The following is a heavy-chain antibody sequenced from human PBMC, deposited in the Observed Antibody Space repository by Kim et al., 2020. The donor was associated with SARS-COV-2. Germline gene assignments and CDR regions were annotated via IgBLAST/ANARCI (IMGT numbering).Heavy chain of an antibody. V-gene: IGHV1-8*01. D-gene: IGHD2-8*02. CDR3: ALVTVFEREFDP. J-gene: IGHJ5*02. Sequence: ASVKVSCKASGYTFTSYDINWVRQATGQGLEWMGWMNPNSGNTGYAQKFQGRVTMTRNTSISTAYMELSSLRSEDTAVYYCALVTVFEREFDPWGQGTLVTVSS. CDR2: MNPNSGNT. CDR1: GYTFTSYD.